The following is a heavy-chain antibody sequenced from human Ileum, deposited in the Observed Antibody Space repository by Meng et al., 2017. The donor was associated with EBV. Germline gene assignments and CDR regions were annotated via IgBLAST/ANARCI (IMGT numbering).Heavy chain of an antibody. V-gene: IGHV4-61*08. CDR1: NGSVSSYGYY. D-gene: IGHD2-21*02. Sequence: QVQLQEAGPVLVKLSETLSLTCSVSNGSVSSYGYYWTWIRQPPGKGLEWIGYMSYTGSTNYKSTLKSRVTISVDKSKNQFSLKLSSVTAADTAVYYCARERGGGDRGIQWGQGTLVTVSS. J-gene: IGHJ4*02. CDR2: MSYTGST. CDR3: ARERGGGDRGIQ.